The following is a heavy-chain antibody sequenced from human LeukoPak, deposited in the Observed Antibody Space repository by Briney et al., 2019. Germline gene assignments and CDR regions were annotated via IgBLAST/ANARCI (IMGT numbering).Heavy chain of an antibody. Sequence: GGSLRLSCAASGFTFSRYVMTWVRQAPGKGLEWVSEISGSGTNTYYADSVKGRFTISRDNSKNTLYLQMNSLRAEDTAVYYCARSDSSGWGDPFDYWGQGTLVTVSS. V-gene: IGHV3-23*01. D-gene: IGHD6-19*01. CDR2: ISGSGTNT. J-gene: IGHJ4*02. CDR1: GFTFSRYV. CDR3: ARSDSSGWGDPFDY.